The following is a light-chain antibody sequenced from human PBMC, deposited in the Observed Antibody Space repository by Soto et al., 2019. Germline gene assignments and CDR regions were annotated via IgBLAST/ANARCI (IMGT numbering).Light chain of an antibody. CDR3: SAYAGSNNFV. Sequence: QSVLAQPPSASTTPGQKVTISCSGSNANIGNNKVNWYQQHLGKAPKLIIYEVSQRPSGVPDRFSGSKSGNTASLTVSGLQTEDEADYYCSAYAGSNNFVFGSGTKVTVL. J-gene: IGLJ1*01. V-gene: IGLV2-8*02. CDR1: NANIGNNK. CDR2: EVS.